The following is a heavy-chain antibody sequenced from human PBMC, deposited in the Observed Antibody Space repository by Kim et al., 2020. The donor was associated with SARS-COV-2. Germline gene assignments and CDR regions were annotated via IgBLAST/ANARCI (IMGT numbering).Heavy chain of an antibody. D-gene: IGHD3-3*01. V-gene: IGHV4-34*01. CDR3: ARGRGNFWSGIRRSGILDY. J-gene: IGHJ4*02. Sequence: SRVTISVDTSKTQFSLKLSSVTAADTAVYYCARGRGNFWSGIRRSGILDYWGQGTLVTVSS.